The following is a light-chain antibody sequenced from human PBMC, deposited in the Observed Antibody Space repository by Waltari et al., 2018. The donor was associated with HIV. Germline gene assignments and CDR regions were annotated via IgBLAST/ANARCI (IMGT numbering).Light chain of an antibody. CDR3: QVWDSSSHHWV. CDR2: HDS. V-gene: IGLV3-21*02. J-gene: IGLJ3*02. Sequence: SYVLTQPPPVSVAPGQTARLTCGGHNIGSKSVHWYRQKPGQAPVVVVYHDSGRPSGIPGRFSGSNSGNTATLTLSRVEAGDEADYYCQVWDSSSHHWVFGGGTKLTVL. CDR1: NIGSKS.